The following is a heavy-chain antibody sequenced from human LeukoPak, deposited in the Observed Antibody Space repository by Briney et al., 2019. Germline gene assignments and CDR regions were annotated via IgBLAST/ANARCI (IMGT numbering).Heavy chain of an antibody. D-gene: IGHD2-2*03. Sequence: ASVKVSCKASGYTFTSYYMHWVRQAPGQGLEWMGMINPSGGSTSYAQKFQGRVTMTRDTSTSTVYMELSSLRSEDTAVYYCARDGGYCSSTSCYWEYYYYGMDVWGQGTTVTVSS. J-gene: IGHJ6*02. CDR3: ARDGGYCSSTSCYWEYYYYGMDV. CDR1: GYTFTSYY. V-gene: IGHV1-46*01. CDR2: INPSGGST.